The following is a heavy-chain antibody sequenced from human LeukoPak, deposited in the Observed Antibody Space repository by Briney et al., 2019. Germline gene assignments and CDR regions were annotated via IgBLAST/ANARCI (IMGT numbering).Heavy chain of an antibody. J-gene: IGHJ4*02. CDR1: GYTFTSYD. CDR2: LNPNSGNT. V-gene: IGHV1-8*03. CDR3: AKGSDPFRWFGEFNVKLPRPIRHYYFDS. D-gene: IGHD3-10*01. Sequence: GASVKVSCKASGYTFTSYDINWVRQATGQGLEWMGWLNPNSGNTGYAQKFQGRVTISRNTSINTAYMELSSLRSEDTAVYYCAKGSDPFRWFGEFNVKLPRPIRHYYFDSWGQGTLVTVSS.